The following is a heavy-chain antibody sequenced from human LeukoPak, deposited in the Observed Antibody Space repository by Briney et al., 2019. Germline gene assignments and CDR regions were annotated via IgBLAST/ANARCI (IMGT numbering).Heavy chain of an antibody. CDR1: GGSISSYY. J-gene: IGHJ2*01. V-gene: IGHV4-4*07. CDR3: ARIEGGIAAAGTREVIYWYFDL. Sequence: SETLSLTCTVSGGSISSYYWSWIRQPAGKGLEWIGRIYTSGSTNYNPSLKSRVTISVDTSKNQFSLKLSSVTAADTAVYYCARIEGGIAAAGTREVIYWYFDLWGRGTLVTVSS. D-gene: IGHD6-13*01. CDR2: IYTSGST.